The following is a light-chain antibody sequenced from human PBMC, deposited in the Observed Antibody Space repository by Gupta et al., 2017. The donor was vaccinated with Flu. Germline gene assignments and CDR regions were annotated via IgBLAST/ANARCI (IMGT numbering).Light chain of an antibody. V-gene: IGLV8-61*01. CDR2: STN. J-gene: IGLJ3*02. CDR1: SGSVSTSSD. Sequence: QTLVTQAPSSPWSPPGTVTLTCGLSSGSVSTSSDPSWYQQPPGQARRMLIYSTNTRSSGVPDRFSGSILGNKAALTITGAQAVDESDYYCAVDMGSGSWVFGGGTKLTVL. CDR3: AVDMGSGSWV.